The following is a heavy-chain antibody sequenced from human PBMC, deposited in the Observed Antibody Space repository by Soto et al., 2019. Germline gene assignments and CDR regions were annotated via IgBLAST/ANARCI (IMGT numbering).Heavy chain of an antibody. Sequence: SVKVSCKASGGTFSSYAISWVRQAPGQGLEWMGGIIPIFGTANYAQKFQGRVTITADESTSTAYMELSSLRSEDTAVYYCARSMRVWFGELARGMDVWGQGTTVTVSS. CDR1: GGTFSSYA. CDR2: IIPIFGTA. D-gene: IGHD3-10*01. J-gene: IGHJ6*02. CDR3: ARSMRVWFGELARGMDV. V-gene: IGHV1-69*13.